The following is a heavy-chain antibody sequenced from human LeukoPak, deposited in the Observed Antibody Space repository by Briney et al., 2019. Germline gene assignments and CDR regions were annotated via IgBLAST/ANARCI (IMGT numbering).Heavy chain of an antibody. CDR1: GFSLNTSGMC. CDR3: ARFRGATSTTDS. V-gene: IGHV2-70*17. Sequence: SGPALVKPTQTLRLTCAFSGFSLNTSGMCVSWIRQPPGKALEWLARIDWDGDKFYSTSLETRLTISKDTSRNQVVLTMTNMDPVDTATYFCARFRGATSTTDSWGQGTLVTVSS. CDR2: IDWDGDK. J-gene: IGHJ4*02. D-gene: IGHD1-26*01.